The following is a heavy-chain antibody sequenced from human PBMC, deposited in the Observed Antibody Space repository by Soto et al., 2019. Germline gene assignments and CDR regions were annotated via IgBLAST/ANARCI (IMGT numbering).Heavy chain of an antibody. D-gene: IGHD3-16*01. Sequence: GGSLRLSCAASGFTFGDFTMHWIRHVPGKGLEWVSLISWNADSIYYGDSVQGRFTISRDNSKNSLYLQMTSLRPDDTALYYCVRGTGNSFASYYFDYWGQGTQVTVSS. CDR2: ISWNADSI. CDR1: GFTFGDFT. CDR3: VRGTGNSFASYYFDY. J-gene: IGHJ4*02. V-gene: IGHV3-43*01.